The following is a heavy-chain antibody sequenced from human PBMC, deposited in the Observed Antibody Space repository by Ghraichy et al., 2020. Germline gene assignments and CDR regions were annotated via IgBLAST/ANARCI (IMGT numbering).Heavy chain of an antibody. CDR1: KFTFSSYA. D-gene: IGHD6-19*01. CDR3: ARGAEYTSGWYAANGLDV. J-gene: IGHJ6*02. Sequence: LSLTCAASKFTFSSYAMHWVRQAPGKGLEWVAVLSHDGTNKYNADSVKGRITISRDNSKNTLWLQMNNLRTKDTAVYFCARGAEYTSGWYAANGLDVRGQGTSVTVSS. V-gene: IGHV3-30-3*01. CDR2: LSHDGTNK.